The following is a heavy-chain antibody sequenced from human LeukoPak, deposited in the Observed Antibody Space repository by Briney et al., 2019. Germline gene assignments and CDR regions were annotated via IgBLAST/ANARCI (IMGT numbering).Heavy chain of an antibody. CDR2: IYDSGRT. D-gene: IGHD6-13*01. CDR3: ARDPTTSSWRGDAFDI. CDR1: GDSISNYY. J-gene: IGHJ3*02. Sequence: SETLSLTCTVSGDSISNYYWGWIRQPPGKGLEWIGYIYDSGRTNYNPSLKSRVTISGDTSKNQFSLKLNSVTAADTAVYYCARDPTTSSWRGDAFDIWGPGTMVTVSS. V-gene: IGHV4-59*01.